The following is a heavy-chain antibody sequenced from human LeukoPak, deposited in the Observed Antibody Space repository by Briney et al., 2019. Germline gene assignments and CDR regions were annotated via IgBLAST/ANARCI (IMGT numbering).Heavy chain of an antibody. CDR1: GYSFTTYY. CDR2: INPGGGTT. CDR3: AREMAATFRTFDY. J-gene: IGHJ4*02. D-gene: IGHD5-24*01. Sequence: ASVKVSCKASGYSFTTYYMHWVRQAPGQGLEWMGIINPGGGTTTYAQKFQGRVTMTRDTSTSTVYMELSSLRSEDTAVYYCAREMAATFRTFDYWGQGTLVTVSS. V-gene: IGHV1-46*01.